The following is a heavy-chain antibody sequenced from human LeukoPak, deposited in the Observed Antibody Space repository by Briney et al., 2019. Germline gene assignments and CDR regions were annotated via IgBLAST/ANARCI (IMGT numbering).Heavy chain of an antibody. V-gene: IGHV4-4*07. D-gene: IGHD1-1*01. CDR1: GGSISSYY. Sequence: SETLSLTCTVSGGSISSYYWSWIRQPAGKGLEWIGRIYTSEITNYNPALKSRVTMSVDTSKNQFSLRLSSVTAADTAVYYCASPSSGTIYSQHWGQGTLVTVSS. CDR2: IYTSEIT. J-gene: IGHJ1*01. CDR3: ASPSSGTIYSQH.